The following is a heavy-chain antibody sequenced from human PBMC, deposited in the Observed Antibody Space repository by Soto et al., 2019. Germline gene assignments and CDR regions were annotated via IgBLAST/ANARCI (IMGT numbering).Heavy chain of an antibody. D-gene: IGHD5-12*01. Sequence: GVSVDVSSKAPGFTFYNYCLNWVWPAPGQGLEWMGWISAYNGNTNFAQKLQGRVSLTTDTSSTTAYMELRSLTSDDTAVYYCARDLVPGYTGFSDYWGQGTLVTVSS. V-gene: IGHV1-18*01. CDR2: ISAYNGNT. J-gene: IGHJ4*02. CDR1: GFTFYNYC. CDR3: ARDLVPGYTGFSDY.